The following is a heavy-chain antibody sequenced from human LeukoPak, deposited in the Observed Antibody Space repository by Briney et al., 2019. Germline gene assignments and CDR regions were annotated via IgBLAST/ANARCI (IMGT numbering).Heavy chain of an antibody. CDR2: ISYDGSNK. V-gene: IGHV3-30*18. CDR1: GFTFSSYG. J-gene: IGHJ6*02. Sequence: GRSLRLSCAASGFTFSSYGMHWVRQAPGKGLEWVAVISYDGSNKYYADSVKGRFTISRDNSKNTLYLQMNGLRAEDTAVYYCAKVHPPLYGMDVWGQGTRVTVSS. CDR3: AKVHPPLYGMDV.